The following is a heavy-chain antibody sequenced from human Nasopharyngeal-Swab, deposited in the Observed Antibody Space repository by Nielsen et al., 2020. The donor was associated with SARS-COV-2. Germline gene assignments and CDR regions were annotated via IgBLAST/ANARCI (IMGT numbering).Heavy chain of an antibody. CDR1: GGSISSYY. Sequence: GSLRLSCTVSGGSISSYYWSWIRQPPGKGLEWIGYIYYSGSTNYNPSLKSRFTISVDTSKNQFSLKLSSVTAADTAVYYCARSVPAAMNYYYYYMDVWGKGTTVTVSS. CDR3: ARSVPAAMNYYYYYMDV. CDR2: IYYSGST. D-gene: IGHD2-2*01. V-gene: IGHV4-59*08. J-gene: IGHJ6*03.